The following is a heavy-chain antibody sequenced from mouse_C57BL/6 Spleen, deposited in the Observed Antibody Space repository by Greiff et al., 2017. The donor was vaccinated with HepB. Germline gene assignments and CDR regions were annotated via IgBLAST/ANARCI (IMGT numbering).Heavy chain of an antibody. D-gene: IGHD1-1*01. CDR2: IDPEDGDT. V-gene: IGHV14-1*01. CDR3: TTWTGVATDYAMDY. J-gene: IGHJ4*01. CDR1: GFNIKDYY. Sequence: EVQLQQSGAELVRPGASVKLSCTASGFNIKDYYMHWVKQRPEQGLEWIGRIDPEDGDTEYAPKFQGKATMTADTSSNTAYLQLSSLTSEDTAVYYCTTWTGVATDYAMDYWGQGTSVTVSS.